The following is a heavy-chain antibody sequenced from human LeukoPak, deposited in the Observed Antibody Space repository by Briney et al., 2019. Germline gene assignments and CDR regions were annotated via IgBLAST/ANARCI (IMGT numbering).Heavy chain of an antibody. D-gene: IGHD2-15*01. Sequence: SETLSLTCTVSGGSISSYYWSWIRQPPGKGLEWIGYIYYSGSTNYNPSLKSRVTISVDTSKNQFSLKLSSVTAADTAVYYCARDFYCSGSSCYGMDVWGQGTTVTVSS. V-gene: IGHV4-59*01. CDR1: GGSISSYY. CDR2: IYYSGST. J-gene: IGHJ6*02. CDR3: ARDFYCSGSSCYGMDV.